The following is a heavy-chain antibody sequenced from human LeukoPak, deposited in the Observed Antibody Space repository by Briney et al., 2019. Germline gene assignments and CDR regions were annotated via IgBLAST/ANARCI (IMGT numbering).Heavy chain of an antibody. CDR1: GYTFTSYY. CDR2: INPSGGGT. D-gene: IGHD3-3*01. CDR3: ARDNLLTIFGVVIGNWFDP. Sequence: ASVKVSCKASGYTFTSYYMHWVRQAPGQGLEWMGIINPSGGGTSYAQKFQGRVTMTRDTSTSTVYMELSSLRSEDTAVYYCARDNLLTIFGVVIGNWFDPWGQGTLVTVSS. V-gene: IGHV1-46*01. J-gene: IGHJ5*02.